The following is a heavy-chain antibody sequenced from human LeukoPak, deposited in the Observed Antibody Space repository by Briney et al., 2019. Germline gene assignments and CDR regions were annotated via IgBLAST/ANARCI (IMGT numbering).Heavy chain of an antibody. D-gene: IGHD4-23*01. V-gene: IGHV5-51*01. J-gene: IGHJ3*02. Sequence: GESLKISCQGSGYIFTSYWIAWVRQMPGKGLECMGIIFPGDSDTRYSPSFQGHVTISADKSINTAYLQWSSLKASDTAMYYCAKLTTVVTPRAFDIWGLGTLVTVSS. CDR2: IFPGDSDT. CDR3: AKLTTVVTPRAFDI. CDR1: GYIFTSYW.